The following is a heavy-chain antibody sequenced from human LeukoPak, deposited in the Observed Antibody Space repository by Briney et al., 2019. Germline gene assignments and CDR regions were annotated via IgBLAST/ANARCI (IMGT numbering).Heavy chain of an antibody. V-gene: IGHV3-30*18. Sequence: SGGSLRLSCAASGFNFYDYGMNWVRQAPGKGLEWVAVISYDGSNKYYADSVKGRFTISRDNSKNTLYLQMNSLRAEDTAVYYCAKGDIGLDEGSGSPIEPKWGQGTLVTVSS. CDR2: ISYDGSNK. D-gene: IGHD3-10*01. CDR3: AKGDIGLDEGSGSPIEPK. CDR1: GFNFYDYG. J-gene: IGHJ4*02.